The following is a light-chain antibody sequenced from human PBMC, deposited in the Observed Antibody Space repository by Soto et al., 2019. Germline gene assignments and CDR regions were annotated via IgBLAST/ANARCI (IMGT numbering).Light chain of an antibody. V-gene: IGKV2-30*01. CDR1: QGLLYSDGNTY. CDR2: KVS. Sequence: DVVMTQSPLSLSVTLGQPASISCRSSQGLLYSDGNTYLNWFQQRPGQSPRRLLYKVSTRDSGVPDRFSGSGSGTDFALKISRVEAEDVGVYYCMQGTHWPTTFGQGTRLEIK. CDR3: MQGTHWPTT. J-gene: IGKJ5*01.